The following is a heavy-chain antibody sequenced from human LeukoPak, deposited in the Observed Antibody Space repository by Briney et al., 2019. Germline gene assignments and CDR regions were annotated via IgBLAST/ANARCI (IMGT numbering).Heavy chain of an antibody. Sequence: GGSLRLSCAASGFTFNTYTMDWVRQAPGKGLEWVPSITHSSSNIYYADSVKGRFTISRDNAKNSLYLQMNSLRAEDTAVYYCATVSSGWSKAYFDYWGQGTLVTVSS. J-gene: IGHJ4*02. V-gene: IGHV3-21*01. CDR1: GFTFNTYT. CDR2: ITHSSSNI. D-gene: IGHD6-19*01. CDR3: ATVSSGWSKAYFDY.